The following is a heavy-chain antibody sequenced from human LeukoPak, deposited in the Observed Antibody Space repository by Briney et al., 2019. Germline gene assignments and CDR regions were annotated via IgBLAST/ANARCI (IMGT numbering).Heavy chain of an antibody. Sequence: SETLSLTCTVSGDSISSYYWSWIRQPPGKGLEWIGYVYYSGSTNYNPSLKSRVTISVDTSKNQFSLKLSSVTAADTAVYYCATPNRYSSSWGTGGGAFDIWGQGTMVTVSS. CDR1: GDSISSYY. CDR2: VYYSGST. D-gene: IGHD6-13*01. V-gene: IGHV4-59*01. CDR3: ATPNRYSSSWGTGGGAFDI. J-gene: IGHJ3*02.